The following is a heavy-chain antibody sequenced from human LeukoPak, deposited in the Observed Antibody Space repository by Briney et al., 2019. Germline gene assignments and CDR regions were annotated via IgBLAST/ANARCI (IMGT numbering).Heavy chain of an antibody. D-gene: IGHD1-26*01. J-gene: IGHJ4*02. CDR1: GYTFSTYG. Sequence: ASVKVSCKASGYTFSTYGITWVRQAPGQGLEWMGWISASQKIQDRVTMTTDTSTSTAYMELRSLRSDDTAVYYCARDDGTYPAVSADYWGQGPLVPVSS. CDR2: ISA. CDR3: ARDDGTYPAVSADY. V-gene: IGHV1-18*01.